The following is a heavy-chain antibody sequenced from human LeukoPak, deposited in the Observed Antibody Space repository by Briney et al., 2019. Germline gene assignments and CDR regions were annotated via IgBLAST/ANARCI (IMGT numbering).Heavy chain of an antibody. J-gene: IGHJ6*02. D-gene: IGHD3-10*01. V-gene: IGHV3-23*01. CDR2: ISGSGGST. Sequence: PGGSLRLSCAASGFTFSSYAMSWVRQAPGKGLEWVSAISGSGGSTYYADSVKGRFTISRDNSKNTLYLQMNSLRAEDTAVYYCARDYYGSGSFPFDYYYGMDVWGQGTTVTVSS. CDR3: ARDYYGSGSFPFDYYYGMDV. CDR1: GFTFSSYA.